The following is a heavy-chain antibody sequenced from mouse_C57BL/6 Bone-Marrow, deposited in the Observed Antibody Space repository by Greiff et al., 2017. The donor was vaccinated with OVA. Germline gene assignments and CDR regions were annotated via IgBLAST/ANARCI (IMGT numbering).Heavy chain of an antibody. CDR1: GFSLTSYA. Sequence: VQLQESGPGLVAPSQSLSITCTVSGFSLTSYAISWVRQPPGKGLEWLGVIWTGGGINYNSALKSRLSISKDNSKSQVFLKMNSLQTDDTARYYCARSSPRWYFDVWGTGTTVTVSS. V-gene: IGHV2-9-1*01. CDR2: IWTGGGI. J-gene: IGHJ1*03. D-gene: IGHD1-1*01. CDR3: ARSSPRWYFDV.